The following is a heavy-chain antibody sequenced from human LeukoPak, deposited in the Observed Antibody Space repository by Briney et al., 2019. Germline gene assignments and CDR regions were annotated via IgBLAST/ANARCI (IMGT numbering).Heavy chain of an antibody. CDR3: ARDTSGGYSFDY. V-gene: IGHV3-30-3*01. CDR1: GFTFSSYA. Sequence: PGGSLRLSCAASGFTFSSYAMHWVRQAPGKGLGWVAVIPYDGSNKYYADSVKGRFTIARDNSKNTLYLQMNSLRAEDTAVYYCARDTSGGYSFDYWGQGTLVTVSS. J-gene: IGHJ4*02. D-gene: IGHD6-13*01. CDR2: IPYDGSNK.